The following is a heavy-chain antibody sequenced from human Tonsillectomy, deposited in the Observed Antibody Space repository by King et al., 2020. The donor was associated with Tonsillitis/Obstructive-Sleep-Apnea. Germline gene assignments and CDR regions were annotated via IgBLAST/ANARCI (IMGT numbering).Heavy chain of an antibody. J-gene: IGHJ6*02. CDR1: GFTFSSYA. Sequence: QLVQSGGGVVQPGRSLRLSCAASGFTFSSYAMHWVRQAPGKGLEWVAVISYDGSNKYYSDSVKGRFTISRDNSKNTLYLQMNSLIAEDTAVYYCARTDTTADYGMDVWGQGTTVTVSS. CDR3: ARTDTTADYGMDV. CDR2: ISYDGSNK. D-gene: IGHD4-17*01. V-gene: IGHV3-30*04.